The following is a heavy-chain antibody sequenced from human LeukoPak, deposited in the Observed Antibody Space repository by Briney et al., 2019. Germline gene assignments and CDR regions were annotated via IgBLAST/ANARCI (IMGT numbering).Heavy chain of an antibody. V-gene: IGHV4-39*01. CDR3: ARQDIAVADY. J-gene: IGHJ4*02. Sequence: SETLSLTCTVCGGSISSSSYYWAWIRQPPGKGLEWIGSIYYSGSTYYNPSLKSRVTISVDTSKNQFSLKLSSVTAADTAVYYCARQDIAVADYWGQGTLVTVSS. CDR2: IYYSGST. D-gene: IGHD6-19*01. CDR1: GGSISSSSYY.